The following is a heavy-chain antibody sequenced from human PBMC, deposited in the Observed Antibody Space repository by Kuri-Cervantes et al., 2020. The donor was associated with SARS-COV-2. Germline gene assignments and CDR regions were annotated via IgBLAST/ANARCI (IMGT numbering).Heavy chain of an antibody. CDR2: VYHSGST. CDR3: ARGTRDYYDSSGYLYWFDP. V-gene: IGHV4-59*01. CDR1: GVSRPGYY. Sequence: SETLSLTCSVSGVSRPGYYWTWIRQPPGKGLEWIGNVYHSGSTYYSPSLEGRVTISVDTSKNQFSLKLSSVTAADTAVYYCARGTRDYYDSSGYLYWFDPWGQGTLVTVSS. J-gene: IGHJ5*02. D-gene: IGHD3-22*01.